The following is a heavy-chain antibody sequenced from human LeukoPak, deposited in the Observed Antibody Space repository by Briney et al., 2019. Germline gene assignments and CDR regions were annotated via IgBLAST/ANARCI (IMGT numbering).Heavy chain of an antibody. CDR2: FDPEDGET. CDR1: GYTLTELS. J-gene: IGHJ4*02. D-gene: IGHD3-22*01. CDR3: APRSHYYDSSGYYYALDY. Sequence: ASVKVSCKVSGYTLTELSMHWVRQAPGKGLEWMGGFDPEDGETIYAQKFQGRVTVTEDTSTDTAYMELSSLRSEDTAVYYCAPRSHYYDSSGYYYALDYWGQGTLVTVSS. V-gene: IGHV1-24*01.